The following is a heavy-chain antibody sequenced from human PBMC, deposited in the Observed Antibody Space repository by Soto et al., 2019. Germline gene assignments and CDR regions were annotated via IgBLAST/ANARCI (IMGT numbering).Heavy chain of an antibody. V-gene: IGHV3-30*18. J-gene: IGHJ4*02. Sequence: QVQLVESGGGVVQPGRSLRLSCAASGFTFSSYGMHWVRQAPGKGLEWVAVISYDGSNKYYADSVKGRFTISRDNSKNTLYLQMNSLRAEDTAVYYCAKVRGPYTSQGQTFDYWGQGTLVTVSS. D-gene: IGHD1-20*01. CDR1: GFTFSSYG. CDR2: ISYDGSNK. CDR3: AKVRGPYTSQGQTFDY.